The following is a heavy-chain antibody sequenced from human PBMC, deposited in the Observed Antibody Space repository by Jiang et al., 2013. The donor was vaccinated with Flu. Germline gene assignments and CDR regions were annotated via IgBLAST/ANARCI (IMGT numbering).Heavy chain of an antibody. V-gene: IGHV1-69*01. D-gene: IGHD1-1*01. J-gene: IGHJ4*02. CDR2: IIPIVDTT. CDR3: ARAGEGGLEYYFDY. Sequence: SGAEVKKPGSSVKVSCKASGDTFSSYAIHWVRQAPGQGLEWMGGIIPIVDTTKYAQKFQGRVTITADESTSTAYMELTSLRSQDTAVYYCARAGEGGLEYYFDYWGQGTLVTVSS. CDR1: GDTFSSYA.